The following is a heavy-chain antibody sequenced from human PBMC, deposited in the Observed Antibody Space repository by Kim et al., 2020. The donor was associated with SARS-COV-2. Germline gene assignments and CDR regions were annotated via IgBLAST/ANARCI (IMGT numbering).Heavy chain of an antibody. V-gene: IGHV3-66*01. CDR1: GFTVSRSC. CDR3: AREGRARSSGYDY. Sequence: GGSLRLSCVVSGFTVSRSCMSWVRQAPGKGLEWVAVIYSGGITYYADSFKGRFTISKDNFKNTVYLQMNSLRAEDTALYYCAREGRARSSGYDYWGQGT. D-gene: IGHD6-13*01. CDR2: IYSGGIT. J-gene: IGHJ4*02.